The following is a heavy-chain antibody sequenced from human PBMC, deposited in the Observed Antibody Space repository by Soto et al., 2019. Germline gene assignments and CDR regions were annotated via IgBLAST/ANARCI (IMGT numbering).Heavy chain of an antibody. Sequence: PGGSLRLSCAASGFTVSSNYMSWVRQAPGKGLEWVSVIYSGGSTYYADSVKGRFTISRDNSKNTLYLQMNSLRAEDTAVYYCASVHYYDSSGYYGPFDIWGQGTMVTVSS. J-gene: IGHJ3*02. V-gene: IGHV3-53*01. CDR2: IYSGGST. CDR3: ASVHYYDSSGYYGPFDI. CDR1: GFTVSSNY. D-gene: IGHD3-22*01.